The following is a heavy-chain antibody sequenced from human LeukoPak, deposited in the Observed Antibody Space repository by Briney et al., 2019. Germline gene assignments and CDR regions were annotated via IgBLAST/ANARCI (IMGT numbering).Heavy chain of an antibody. J-gene: IGHJ6*03. CDR3: ARGGYGGHYYYYYHLDV. Sequence: GGSLRLSCAASGFTVSSNYMSWVRQAPGKGLEWVSVIYSGGSTYYADSVKGRFTISRDNSKNTLYLQMNSLRAEDTAIYYCARGGYGGHYYYYYHLDVWGKGTTVTVSS. CDR1: GFTVSSNY. D-gene: IGHD4-23*01. CDR2: IYSGGST. V-gene: IGHV3-66*01.